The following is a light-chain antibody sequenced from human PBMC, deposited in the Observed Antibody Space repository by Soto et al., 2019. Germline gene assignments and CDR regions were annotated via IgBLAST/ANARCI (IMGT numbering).Light chain of an antibody. CDR3: QQYNSYSQT. CDR2: ATS. V-gene: IGKV1-39*01. Sequence: DIQMTQSPSSLSASVGDRVTITCRASQSISTYLIWYQQKPGKAPKLLIYATSSLQSGVPSRFSGSGSGTEFTLTISSLQPDDFATYYCQQYNSYSQTFGQGTKVDI. J-gene: IGKJ1*01. CDR1: QSISTY.